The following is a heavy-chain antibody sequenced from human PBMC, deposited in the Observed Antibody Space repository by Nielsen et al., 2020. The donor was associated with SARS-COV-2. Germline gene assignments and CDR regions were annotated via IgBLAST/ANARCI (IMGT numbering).Heavy chain of an antibody. Sequence: ASVQVSCKASGYTFTSYYMHWVRQAPGQGLEWMGIINPSGGSTSYAQKFQGRVTMTRNTSISTAYMELSSLRSEDTAVYYCARYRAAAAGRTSRGGMDVWGQGTTVTVSS. V-gene: IGHV1-46*01. CDR2: INPSGGST. D-gene: IGHD6-13*01. CDR1: GYTFTSYY. J-gene: IGHJ6*02. CDR3: ARYRAAAAGRTSRGGMDV.